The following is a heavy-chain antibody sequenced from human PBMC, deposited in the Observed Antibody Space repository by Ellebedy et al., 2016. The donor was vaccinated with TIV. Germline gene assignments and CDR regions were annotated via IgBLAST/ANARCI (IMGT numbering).Heavy chain of an antibody. CDR2: IYWNDDK. V-gene: IGHV2-5*01. CDR3: ARRHGVWLGPPSF. D-gene: IGHD6-19*01. J-gene: IGHJ4*02. Sequence: SGPTLVKPAQALTLTCTFSGFSLSSSNMGVAWIRQPPGKALEWLALIYWNDDKRYSPSLESRLTITKDTSKNQVVLTVTNMDPVDTATYYCARRHGVWLGPPSFWGQGTLVTVSS. CDR1: GFSLSSSNMG.